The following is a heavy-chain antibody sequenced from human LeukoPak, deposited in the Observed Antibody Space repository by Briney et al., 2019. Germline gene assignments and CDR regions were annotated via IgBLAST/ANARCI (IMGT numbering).Heavy chain of an antibody. J-gene: IGHJ4*02. CDR2: IKQDGSEK. V-gene: IGHV3-7*01. D-gene: IGHD3-22*01. CDR1: GFSISWYW. CDR3: ARGADTSGYYFGLD. Sequence: GGSLRLSCAASGFSISWYWMSWVRQAPGKGLEWVASIKQDGSEKYYVDSVKGRFTISRDNAKNPLYLQMNSLRAEDTAVYYCARGADTSGYYFGLDWGQGTLVTVSS.